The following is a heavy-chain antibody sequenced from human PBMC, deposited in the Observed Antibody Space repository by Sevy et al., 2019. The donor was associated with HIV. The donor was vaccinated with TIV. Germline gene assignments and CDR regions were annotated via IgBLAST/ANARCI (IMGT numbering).Heavy chain of an antibody. D-gene: IGHD1-26*01. CDR3: ARDSTTRPRVLDY. CDR2: IYFTGNT. V-gene: IGHV4-59*01. Sequence: SETLSLTCSVSGGSISSYIWTWVRQSPGKGLEWIGNIYFTGNTDYSPALKSRVTLSLDTSKSQFSLTLKSVTAADTAIYVCARDSTTRPRVLDYWGQGTLVTVSS. CDR1: GGSISSYI. J-gene: IGHJ4*02.